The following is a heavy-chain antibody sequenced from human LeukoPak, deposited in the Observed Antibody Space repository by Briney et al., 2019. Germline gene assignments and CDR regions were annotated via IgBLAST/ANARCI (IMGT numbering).Heavy chain of an antibody. V-gene: IGHV3-33*01. CDR3: ARDPASYYERSGFDV. Sequence: GRSLRLSCAASGFTFSSYGIHWVSQAPGKGLEWVAVIWYDASNKYYADSVKGRFPISRDNSKNPLFLQMNSLRAEEKAVDFCARDPASYYERSGFDVWGQGTLVTVSS. CDR1: GFTFSSYG. D-gene: IGHD3-22*01. J-gene: IGHJ4*02. CDR2: IWYDASNK.